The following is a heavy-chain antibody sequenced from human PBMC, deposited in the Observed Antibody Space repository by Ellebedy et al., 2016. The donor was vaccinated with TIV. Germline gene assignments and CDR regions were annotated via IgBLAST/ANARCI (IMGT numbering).Heavy chain of an antibody. CDR3: AKDESVGEVPRPFDY. J-gene: IGHJ4*02. V-gene: IGHV3-30*18. CDR1: RFTFSIFG. D-gene: IGHD3-10*01. Sequence: GGSLRLSXAASRFTFSIFGLHWVRQAPGKGLEWVALISSDGRKKYYADSVRGRSTISRDNSKNTLYLQMDSLRVEDTAIYYCAKDESVGEVPRPFDYWGQGTLVTASS. CDR2: ISSDGRKK.